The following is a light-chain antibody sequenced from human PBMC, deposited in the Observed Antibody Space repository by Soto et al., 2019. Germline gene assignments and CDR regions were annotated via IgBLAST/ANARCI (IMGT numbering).Light chain of an antibody. Sequence: EIVLTQSPGTLSLSPGERATLSCRASQSVSSNSLAWYQQKPGQAPRLLIYGASNRATGIPDRFSGSGSGTDFTLTISRLEPEDFAVYYCQQRSNWITFGQGTRLEI. J-gene: IGKJ5*01. CDR2: GAS. CDR1: QSVSSNS. CDR3: QQRSNWIT. V-gene: IGKV3D-20*02.